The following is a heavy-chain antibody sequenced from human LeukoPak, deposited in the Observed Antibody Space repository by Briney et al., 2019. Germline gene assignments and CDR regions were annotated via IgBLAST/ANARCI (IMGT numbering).Heavy chain of an antibody. V-gene: IGHV4-39*07. CDR1: CGSISSSSYY. Sequence: PSETLSLTCTVSCGSISSSSYYWGWIRQPPGKGREWIGRIYYSGSTHYTPSLKSRVTISVDTSKNQFSLKLSSVTAADTAVYYCARVDSYAVDYWGQGTLVTVSS. CDR3: ARVDSYAVDY. CDR2: IYYSGST. J-gene: IGHJ4*02. D-gene: IGHD5-18*01.